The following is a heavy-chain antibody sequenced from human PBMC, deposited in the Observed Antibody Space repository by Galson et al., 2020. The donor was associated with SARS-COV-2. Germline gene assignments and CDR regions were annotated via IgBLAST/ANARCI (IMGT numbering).Heavy chain of an antibody. V-gene: IGHV3-33*01. D-gene: IGHD6-13*01. J-gene: IGHJ4*02. CDR2: IWNDRSNK. CDR1: GFTFSSYG. Sequence: GGSLRLSCAASGFTFSSYGMHWVRQAPGKGLEWVAVIWNDRSNKYYADSVKGRFTISRDNYKNTRYLQMNSLRAEDTAVYYCARGIAAAGTFLGDKFDYWGQGTLVTVSS. CDR3: ARGIAAAGTFLGDKFDY.